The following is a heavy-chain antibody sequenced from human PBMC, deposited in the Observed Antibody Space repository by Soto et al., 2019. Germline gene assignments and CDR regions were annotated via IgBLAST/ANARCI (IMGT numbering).Heavy chain of an antibody. D-gene: IGHD2-15*01. V-gene: IGHV3-30-3*01. J-gene: IGHJ4*02. CDR3: APTVVAYFDY. Sequence: PGGSLRLSCAASGFTFSGYAMHWVRQAPGKGLEWVSVISYDGSNKYYADSVKGRFTISRDNSKNTLYLQMNSLRAEDTAVYYCAPTVVAYFDYWGQGTLVTVSS. CDR2: ISYDGSNK. CDR1: GFTFSGYA.